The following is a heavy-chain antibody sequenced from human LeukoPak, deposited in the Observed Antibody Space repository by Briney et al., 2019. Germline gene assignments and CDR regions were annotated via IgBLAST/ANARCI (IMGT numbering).Heavy chain of an antibody. Sequence: ASVKVSCKASGGTFISYAISWVRQAPGQGLEWMGGIIPIFGTANYAQKFQGRVTITADESTSTAYMELSSLRSEDTAVYYCASAPGYSSSGNFDYWGQGTLVTVSS. CDR3: ASAPGYSSSGNFDY. D-gene: IGHD6-13*01. CDR2: IIPIFGTA. V-gene: IGHV1-69*13. J-gene: IGHJ4*02. CDR1: GGTFISYA.